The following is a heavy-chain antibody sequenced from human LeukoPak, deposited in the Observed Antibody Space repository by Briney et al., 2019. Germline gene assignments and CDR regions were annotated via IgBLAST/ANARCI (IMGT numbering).Heavy chain of an antibody. V-gene: IGHV3-23*01. CDR2: ITGSGAST. J-gene: IGHJ4*02. Sequence: WVSAITGSGASTYYADSVKGRFTISRDNSKNTLYLQMNSLRAEDTAVYYCAIKAVAGTIYWGQGTLVTLSS. D-gene: IGHD6-19*01. CDR3: AIKAVAGTIY.